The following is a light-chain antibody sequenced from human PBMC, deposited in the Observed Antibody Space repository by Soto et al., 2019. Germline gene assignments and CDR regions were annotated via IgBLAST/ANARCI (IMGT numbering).Light chain of an antibody. V-gene: IGKV3-20*01. Sequence: EIVLKQSPATLSFSPFASATLXEKSSQSVSTSYLAWYQQKPGQAPRLLIYGASSRATGIPDRFSGSGSGTDFTLTISRLEPEDFAVYYCRQYGSSGTFGQGTKVDIK. CDR2: GAS. CDR1: QSVSTSY. CDR3: RQYGSSGT. J-gene: IGKJ1*01.